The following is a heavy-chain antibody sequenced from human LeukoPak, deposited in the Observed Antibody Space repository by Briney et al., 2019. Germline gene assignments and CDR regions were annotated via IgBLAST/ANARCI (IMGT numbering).Heavy chain of an antibody. CDR2: ISGSGGST. Sequence: GGSLRLSCAASGFTFSSYGMSWVRQAPGKGLEWVSAISGSGGSTYYADSVKGRFTISRDNSKNTLYLQMNSLRAEDTAVYYCAKEAPLMVFNWESNWFDPWGQGTLVTVSS. CDR3: AKEAPLMVFNWESNWFDP. CDR1: GFTFSSYG. D-gene: IGHD1-14*01. V-gene: IGHV3-23*01. J-gene: IGHJ5*02.